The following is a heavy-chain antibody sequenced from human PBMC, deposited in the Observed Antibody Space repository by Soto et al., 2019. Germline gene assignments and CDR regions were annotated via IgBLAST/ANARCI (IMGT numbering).Heavy chain of an antibody. CDR1: VGSFSSYA. CDR3: ARAELADGMDV. V-gene: IGHV1-69*06. Sequence: SVKGSCKASVGSFSSYAISWVRQAPGQGLEWMGGIIPIFGTANYAQKFQGRVTITADKSTSTAYMELSSLRSEYTAVYYCARAELADGMDVWGQGTTVTVSS. CDR2: IIPIFGTA. D-gene: IGHD1-26*01. J-gene: IGHJ6*02.